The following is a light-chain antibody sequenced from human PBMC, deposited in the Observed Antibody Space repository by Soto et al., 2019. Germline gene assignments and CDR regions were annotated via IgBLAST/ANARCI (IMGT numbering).Light chain of an antibody. Sequence: QPVLTQPPSVSGAPGQRVTISCTGGSSNIGAGYDVHWYQQLPGTAPKLLIYGNSNRPSGVPDRFSGSKSGTSASLAITGLQAEDEADYYCQSYDSSLSGSVFGGGTKLTVL. CDR3: QSYDSSLSGSV. CDR1: SSNIGAGYD. V-gene: IGLV1-40*01. CDR2: GNS. J-gene: IGLJ3*02.